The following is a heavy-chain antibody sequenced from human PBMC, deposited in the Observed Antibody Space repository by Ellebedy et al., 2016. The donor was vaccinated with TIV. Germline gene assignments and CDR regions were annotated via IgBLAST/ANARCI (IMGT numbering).Heavy chain of an antibody. D-gene: IGHD6-19*01. V-gene: IGHV3-30*04. CDR3: ARAGSSGWEAYFDL. CDR1: GFNFNSYA. J-gene: IGHJ2*01. CDR2: IAYHGSDK. Sequence: GESLKISCAASGFNFNSYALHWVRQAPGKGLEWVSLIAYHGSDKYYADSVKGRFTISRDNAKNTLYLQMNSLRAEDTAVYYCARAGSSGWEAYFDLWGRGTLVTVSS.